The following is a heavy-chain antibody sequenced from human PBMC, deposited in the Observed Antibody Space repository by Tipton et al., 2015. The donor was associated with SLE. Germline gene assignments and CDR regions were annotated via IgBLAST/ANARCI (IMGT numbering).Heavy chain of an antibody. V-gene: IGHV4-59*03. Sequence: TLSLTCSISGGAIIGDNWGWIRQSPGRGLEWIGNITYDGTTNYNPSLKSRVTISIDRTKIQISLKLTSVSTADSAVYYCAASVVTHSYYALDFWGQGTTVTVS. CDR3: AASVVTHSYYALDF. J-gene: IGHJ6*02. D-gene: IGHD4-23*01. CDR1: GGAIIGDN. CDR2: ITYDGTT.